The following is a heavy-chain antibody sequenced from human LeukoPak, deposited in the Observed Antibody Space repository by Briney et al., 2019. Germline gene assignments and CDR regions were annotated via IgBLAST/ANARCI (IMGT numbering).Heavy chain of an antibody. Sequence: GGSLRLSCAASGFTFSTYAMSWVRQTPGKGLEWVSAVSGSGDSTYYADSVKGRFTISRDNSKNTLYLHMNSLRAEDTAIYYCAKGDDTAAAGTLHFDHWGQGTLVTVSS. CDR1: GFTFSTYA. V-gene: IGHV3-23*01. CDR3: AKGDDTAAAGTLHFDH. J-gene: IGHJ1*01. D-gene: IGHD6-13*01. CDR2: VSGSGDST.